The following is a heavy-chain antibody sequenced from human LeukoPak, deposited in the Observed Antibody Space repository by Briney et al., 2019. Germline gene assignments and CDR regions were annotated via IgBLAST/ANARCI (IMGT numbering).Heavy chain of an antibody. V-gene: IGHV1-69*04. CDR1: GGAFSSYA. CDR3: AKVIAVAGTHY. CDR2: IIPILGIA. J-gene: IGHJ4*02. D-gene: IGHD6-19*01. Sequence: SVKVSCTASGGAFSSYAISWVRQAPGQGLEWMGRIIPILGIANYAQKFQGRVTITADKSTSTAYMELSSLRSEDTAVYYCAKVIAVAGTHYWGQGTLVTVTS.